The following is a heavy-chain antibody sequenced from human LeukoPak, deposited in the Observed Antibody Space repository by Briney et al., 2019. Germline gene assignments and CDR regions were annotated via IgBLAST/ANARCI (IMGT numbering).Heavy chain of an antibody. J-gene: IGHJ4*02. CDR1: GFTFSNYW. CDR3: AGRSAGNLEY. CDR2: INSDGSGT. Sequence: PGGSLRLSCAASGFTFSNYWMHWVRQAPGKGLVWVSRINSDGSGTGYADSVKGRFTIPRDNAKNTLYLQMNSLRAEDTAVYYCAGRSAGNLEYWGQGTLVSVSS. D-gene: IGHD2-15*01. V-gene: IGHV3-74*01.